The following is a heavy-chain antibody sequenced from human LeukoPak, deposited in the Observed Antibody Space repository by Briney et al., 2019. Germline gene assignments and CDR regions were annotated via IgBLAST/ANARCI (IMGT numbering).Heavy chain of an antibody. CDR2: ISYDGSNK. J-gene: IGHJ4*02. V-gene: IGHV3-30*18. CDR3: AKDLFLGLDGELRD. Sequence: GGSLRLSCAASGFTFSSYGMHWVRQAPGKGLEWVAVISYDGSNKYYADSVKGRFTISRDNSKNTLYLQMNSLRAEDTAVYYCAKDLFLGLDGELRDWGQGTLVTVSS. D-gene: IGHD1-26*01. CDR1: GFTFSSYG.